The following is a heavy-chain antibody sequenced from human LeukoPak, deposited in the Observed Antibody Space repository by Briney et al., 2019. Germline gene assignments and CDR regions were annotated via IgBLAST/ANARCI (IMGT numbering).Heavy chain of an antibody. V-gene: IGHV1-69*04. J-gene: IGHJ4*02. CDR2: IIPILGIA. CDR1: GGTFSSYA. CDR3: ARESSEYSGSICFDY. D-gene: IGHD6-6*01. Sequence: SVKVSCKASGGTFSSYAISWVRQAPGQGLEWMGRIIPILGIANYAQKFQGRVTITADKSTSTAYMELSSLRSEDTAVYYCARESSEYSGSICFDYWGQGTLVTVSS.